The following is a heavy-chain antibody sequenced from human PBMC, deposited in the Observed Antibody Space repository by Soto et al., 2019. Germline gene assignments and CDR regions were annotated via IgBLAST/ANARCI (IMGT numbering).Heavy chain of an antibody. CDR2: LYYSGST. CDR3: AGLPITMIRGAEHNY. D-gene: IGHD3-10*01. Sequence: QLQLQESGPGLVKPSETLSLTCTVSGGSISSSPYYWGWIRQPPGKGLEWIGSLYYSGSTYYNSSLKSRVTISVDTSKNQFSLTLTSVTASDTAVYYCAGLPITMIRGAEHNYWGQGTLVTVSS. V-gene: IGHV4-39*01. J-gene: IGHJ4*02. CDR1: GGSISSSPYY.